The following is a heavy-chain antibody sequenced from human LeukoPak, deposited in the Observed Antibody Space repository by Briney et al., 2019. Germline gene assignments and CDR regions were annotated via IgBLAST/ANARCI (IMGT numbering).Heavy chain of an antibody. CDR2: IYPGDSDT. CDR3: VRRAAAGGWTDY. D-gene: IGHD6-13*01. CDR1: GYNFTSQW. V-gene: IGHV5-51*01. J-gene: IGHJ4*02. Sequence: PAESPKISCTGSGYNFTSQWIGWVRQMPGKVLEWMGIIYPGDSDTRYSPSFQGQVTISADKSISTAYLQWSSLKASDTAMYYCVRRAAAGGWTDYWGQGTLVSVS.